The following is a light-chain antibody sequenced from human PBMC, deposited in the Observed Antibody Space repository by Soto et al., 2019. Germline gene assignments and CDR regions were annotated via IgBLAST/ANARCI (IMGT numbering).Light chain of an antibody. V-gene: IGKV3-15*01. CDR2: AAS. CDR1: QSVSSS. Sequence: EIVMTHSPATLSVSRGEIATLSCRASQSVSSSLAWYQQKPGQAPRLLIYAASTRATGIPVRFSGSGSGTEFTLTISSLQSEDFAVYYCQQYNNWPPWTFGQATKVDI. CDR3: QQYNNWPPWT. J-gene: IGKJ1*01.